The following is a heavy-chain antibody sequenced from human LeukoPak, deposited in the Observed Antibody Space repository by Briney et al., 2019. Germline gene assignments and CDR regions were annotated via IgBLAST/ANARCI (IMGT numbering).Heavy chain of an antibody. Sequence: TGGSLRLSCAASGFKFSDYYIDWVRQAPGKGLEWVSAISGSGGSTYYADSVKGRFTISRDNSKNTLYLQMNSLRAEDTAVYYCAKTYSSSWSNPFDYWGQGTLVTVSS. CDR2: ISGSGGST. D-gene: IGHD6-13*01. CDR1: GFKFSDYY. CDR3: AKTYSSSWSNPFDY. V-gene: IGHV3-23*01. J-gene: IGHJ4*02.